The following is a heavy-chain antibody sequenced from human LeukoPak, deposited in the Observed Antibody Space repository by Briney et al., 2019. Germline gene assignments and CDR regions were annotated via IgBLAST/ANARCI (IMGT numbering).Heavy chain of an antibody. D-gene: IGHD1-26*01. CDR1: GFTFSTYS. J-gene: IGHJ4*02. CDR3: ARDFIVGATVTEPLDY. Sequence: PGGSLRLSCVASGFTFSTYSMNWVRQAPGKGLEWVSSISSSSDNIYYADSVKGRFTISRDNAKDALYLQMYSLRGDDTAVYYCARDFIVGATVTEPLDYWGQGTLVTVSS. V-gene: IGHV3-21*01. CDR2: ISSSSDNI.